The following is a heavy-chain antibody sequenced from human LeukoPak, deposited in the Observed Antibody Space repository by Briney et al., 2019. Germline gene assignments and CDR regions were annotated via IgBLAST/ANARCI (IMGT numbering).Heavy chain of an antibody. CDR3: ARDGRILDYGGTRAVRAFDI. CDR1: GYTFTSYD. V-gene: IGHV1-8*03. J-gene: IGHJ3*02. CDR2: MNPNSGNT. Sequence: ASVKVSCKASGYTFTSYDINWVRQATGQGIEWMGWMNPNSGNTGYAQKFQGRVTITRNTSISTAYMELSSLRSEDTAVYYCARDGRILDYGGTRAVRAFDIWGQGTMVTVSS. D-gene: IGHD4-23*01.